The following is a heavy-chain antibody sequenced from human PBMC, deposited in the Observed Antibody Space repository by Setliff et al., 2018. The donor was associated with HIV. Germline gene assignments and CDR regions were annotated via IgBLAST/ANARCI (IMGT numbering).Heavy chain of an antibody. V-gene: IGHV1-2*02. CDR2: INPNSSDT. CDR1: GYNFTNYG. J-gene: IGHJ4*02. D-gene: IGHD4-17*01. CDR3: ARRVPPIPSGDLDY. Sequence: ASVKVSCKASGYNFTNYGINWVRQAPGQGLEWMGWINPNSSDTNYAQKFQGRVTMTRDTSISTAYMDLSRLRSDDTAVYYCARRVPPIPSGDLDYWGQGTLVTVSS.